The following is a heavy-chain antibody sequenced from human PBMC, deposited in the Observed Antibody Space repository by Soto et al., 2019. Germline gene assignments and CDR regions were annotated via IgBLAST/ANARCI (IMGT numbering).Heavy chain of an antibody. D-gene: IGHD6-6*01. V-gene: IGHV3-73*02. Sequence: EVQLVESGGGLVQPGGSLKLSCAASGFTFSGSAMHWVRQASGKGLEWVGRIRSKANSYATAYAASVKGRFTISRDDSKNTAYLQMNSLKTEDTAVYYCTRHVLKAARLNYYYGMDVWGQGTTVTVSS. CDR1: GFTFSGSA. J-gene: IGHJ6*02. CDR2: IRSKANSYAT. CDR3: TRHVLKAARLNYYYGMDV.